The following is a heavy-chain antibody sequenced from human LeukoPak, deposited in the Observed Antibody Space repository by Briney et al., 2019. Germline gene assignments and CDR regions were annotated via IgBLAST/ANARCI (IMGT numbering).Heavy chain of an antibody. J-gene: IGHJ4*02. CDR1: GFTFSRHG. CDR2: ISNDGSGK. V-gene: IGHV3-30*03. Sequence: GGSLRLSCAPSGFTFSRHGMHWVRQAPGKGLEWVAIISNDGSGKYYAHSVEGRFTISRDNSKNTLYLQMDSLRAEDTAVYYCARDRAWNYFDYWGQGTLVTVSS. D-gene: IGHD3-3*01. CDR3: ARDRAWNYFDY.